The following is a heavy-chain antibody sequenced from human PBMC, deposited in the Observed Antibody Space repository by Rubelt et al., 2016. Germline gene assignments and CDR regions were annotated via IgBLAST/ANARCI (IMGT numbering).Heavy chain of an antibody. CDR1: GGSISSSGYY. CDR3: ARWYYDVWSGTTNWFDP. Sequence: QLQLQESGPGLVKPSETLSLTCTVSGGSISSSGYYWGWIRQPPGQGLEWIGSIYYSGSTDYNPSLKSRVTISVDTSKNQFSLKRSAVTAADTAVYYCARWYYDVWSGTTNWFDPWGQGTLVIVSS. D-gene: IGHD3-3*01. V-gene: IGHV4-39*07. J-gene: IGHJ5*02. CDR2: IYYSGST.